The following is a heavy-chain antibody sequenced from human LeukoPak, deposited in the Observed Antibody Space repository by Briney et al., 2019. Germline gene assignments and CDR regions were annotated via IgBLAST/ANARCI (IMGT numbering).Heavy chain of an antibody. Sequence: GGSLRLSCSASGFTFSSYAMHWVRQAPGRGLEWVAVISYDGSNKYYADSVKGRFTISRDNSKNTLYLQMNSLRAEDTAVYFCAKDSSSRGWYFEHWGQGTLVTVSS. CDR3: AKDSSSRGWYFEH. V-gene: IGHV3-30-3*01. D-gene: IGHD6-19*01. CDR1: GFTFSSYA. J-gene: IGHJ4*02. CDR2: ISYDGSNK.